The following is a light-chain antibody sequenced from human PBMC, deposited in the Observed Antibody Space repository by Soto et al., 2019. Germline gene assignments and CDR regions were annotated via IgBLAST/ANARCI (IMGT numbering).Light chain of an antibody. CDR3: QTWGSGIVV. V-gene: IGLV4-69*01. J-gene: IGLJ2*01. CDR2: LNSDGSH. CDR1: SGHSNYA. Sequence: QPVLTQSPSASASLGASVKLTCTLSSGHSNYAIAWHQQQSEKGPRYLMKLNSDGSHSKWDGIPDRCSGSSSGAERYLTISSLQSEDEADYYCQTWGSGIVVFGGGTKLTVL.